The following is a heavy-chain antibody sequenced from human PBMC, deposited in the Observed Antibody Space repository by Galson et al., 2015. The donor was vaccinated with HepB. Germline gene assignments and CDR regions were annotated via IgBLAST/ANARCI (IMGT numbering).Heavy chain of an antibody. CDR3: ARDPRGLLGYYYGMDV. CDR2: ISSSSSYT. CDR1: GFTFSDYY. Sequence: SLRLSCAVSGFTFSDYYMSWIRQTPGKGLEWVSYISSSSSYTNYADSVKGRFTISRDNAKNSLYLQMTSLRAEDTAVYYCARDPRGLLGYYYGMDVWGQGTTVTVSS. V-gene: IGHV3-11*06. D-gene: IGHD2-15*01. J-gene: IGHJ6*02.